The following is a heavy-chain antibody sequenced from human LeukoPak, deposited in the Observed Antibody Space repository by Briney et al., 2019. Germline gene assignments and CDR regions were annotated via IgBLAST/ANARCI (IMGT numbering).Heavy chain of an antibody. V-gene: IGHV1-69*04. Sequence: SVKVSCKASGGTFSSYAISWVRQAPGQGLEWMGRIIPILGIANYAQKFQGRVTITADKSTTTAYMELSSLRSEDTAVYYCARDLAAPRLGIDYWGQGTLVTVSS. D-gene: IGHD6-25*01. CDR3: ARDLAAPRLGIDY. CDR1: GGTFSSYA. J-gene: IGHJ4*02. CDR2: IIPILGIA.